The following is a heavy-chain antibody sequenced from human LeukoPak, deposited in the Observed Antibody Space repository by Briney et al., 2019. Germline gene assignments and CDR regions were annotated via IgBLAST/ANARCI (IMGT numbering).Heavy chain of an antibody. CDR3: AKDPHYYGSGSYYNPRWFDP. CDR2: IRYDGSNK. V-gene: IGHV3-30*02. D-gene: IGHD3-10*01. CDR1: GFTFNSYG. Sequence: GGSLRLSCAASGFTFNSYGMHWVRQAPGKGLEWVAFIRYDGSNKYYADSVKGRFTISRDNSKNTLYLQMNSLRAENTAVYYCAKDPHYYGSGSYYNPRWFDPWGPGTLVTVSS. J-gene: IGHJ5*02.